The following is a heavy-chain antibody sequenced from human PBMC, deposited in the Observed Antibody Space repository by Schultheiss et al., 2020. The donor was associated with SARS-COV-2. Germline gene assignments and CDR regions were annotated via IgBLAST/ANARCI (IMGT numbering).Heavy chain of an antibody. Sequence: GESLKISCAASGFSFSSYGMHWVRQAPGKGLEWVAVISYDGSNKYYADSVKGRFTISRDNSKNTLYLQMNSLRAEDTAVYYCARDGYRRPDSWGQGTLVTVSS. CDR2: ISYDGSNK. CDR1: GFSFSSYG. V-gene: IGHV3-30*03. J-gene: IGHJ4*02. CDR3: ARDGYRRPDS. D-gene: IGHD5-24*01.